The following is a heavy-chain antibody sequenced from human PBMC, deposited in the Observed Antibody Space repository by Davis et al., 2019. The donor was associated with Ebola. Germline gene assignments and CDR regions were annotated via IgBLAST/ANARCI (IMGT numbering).Heavy chain of an antibody. CDR1: GYSISSGYY. CDR3: ARDASYSSSSGGFDY. CDR2: IYHSGST. Sequence: PSETLSLTCTVSGYSISSGYYWGWIRQPPGKGLEWIGSIYHSGSTYYNPSLKSRVTISVDTSKNQFSLKLSSVTAADTAVYYCARDASYSSSSGGFDYWGQGTLVTVSS. J-gene: IGHJ4*02. D-gene: IGHD6-6*01. V-gene: IGHV4-38-2*02.